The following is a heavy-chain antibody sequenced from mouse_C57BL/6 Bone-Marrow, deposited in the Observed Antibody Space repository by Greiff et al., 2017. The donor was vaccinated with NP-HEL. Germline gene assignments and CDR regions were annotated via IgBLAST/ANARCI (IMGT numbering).Heavy chain of an antibody. CDR1: GYTFTSYW. CDR3: ARGHYYGSSSYYFDY. D-gene: IGHD1-1*01. Sequence: QVQLQQPGAELVRPGSSVKLSCKASGYTFTSYWMDWVKQRPGQGLEWIGNIYPSDSETHSNQKFKDKATLTVDKSSSTAYLQLSSLTSEDYAVYYCARGHYYGSSSYYFDYWGQGTTLTVSS. CDR2: IYPSDSET. J-gene: IGHJ2*01. V-gene: IGHV1-61*01.